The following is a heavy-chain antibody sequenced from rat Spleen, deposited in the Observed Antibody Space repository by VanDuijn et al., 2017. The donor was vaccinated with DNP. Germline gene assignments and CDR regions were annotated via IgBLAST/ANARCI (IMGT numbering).Heavy chain of an antibody. CDR2: ISSGGST. CDR1: GFSLTSYG. Sequence: QVQLKESGPGLVQPSRTLSLTCTVSGFSLTSYGVSWVRQPPGKGLEWIATISSGGSTYYNSALKSRLSISRDTSKSQVFLEMNSLQTEDTAMYFGARIGGANWGYYFDYGGQGVMVTVSS. CDR3: ARIGGANWGYYFDY. V-gene: IGHV2S8*01. D-gene: IGHD5-1*01. J-gene: IGHJ2*01.